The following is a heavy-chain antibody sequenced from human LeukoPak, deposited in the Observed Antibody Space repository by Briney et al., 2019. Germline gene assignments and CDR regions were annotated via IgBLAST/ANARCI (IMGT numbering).Heavy chain of an antibody. CDR2: IIPIFGTA. V-gene: IGHV1-69*05. CDR1: GGTFSSYA. J-gene: IGHJ6*02. CDR3: ARVRPPNIVDSVMDYKYYHDMDV. Sequence: SVKVSCKASGGTFSSYAISWVRQAPGQGLEWMGGIIPIFGTANYAQKVQGRVTMTTDRPTTTASMELRSLRSDDTAMYYCARVRPPNIVDSVMDYKYYHDMDVWGQGTTVTVSS. D-gene: IGHD5-18*01.